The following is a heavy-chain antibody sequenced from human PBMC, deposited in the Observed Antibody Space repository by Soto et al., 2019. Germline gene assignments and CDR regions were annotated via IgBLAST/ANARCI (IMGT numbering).Heavy chain of an antibody. V-gene: IGHV3-23*01. CDR2: ISGSGGST. D-gene: IGHD4-17*01. Sequence: PGGSLRLSCAASGFSFSSYAMTWVRQAPGKGLEWVSAISGSGGSTYYADSVKGRFTISRDNSKNTLYLQMNSLRAEDTAVYYCAKRGTTDIYYFDYWGQGTLVTVSS. J-gene: IGHJ4*02. CDR1: GFSFSSYA. CDR3: AKRGTTDIYYFDY.